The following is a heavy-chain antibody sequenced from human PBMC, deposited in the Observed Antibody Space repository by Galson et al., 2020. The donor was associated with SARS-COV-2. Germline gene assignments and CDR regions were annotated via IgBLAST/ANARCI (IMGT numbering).Heavy chain of an antibody. D-gene: IGHD3-10*01. CDR1: GGSFSGYS. J-gene: IGHJ6*03. CDR3: ARGLRGVVPSPVLGLGPFYSYYYMDV. V-gene: IGHV4-34*01. CDR2: INVGGNT. Sequence: SETLSLTCAVYGGSFSGYSWTWIRQPPGKGLEWIGEINVGGNTNYSPSLRSRVTVSVDTSKHQFSLKLRSVTAADTALYYCARGLRGVVPSPVLGLGPFYSYYYMDVWAKGTTVTVSS.